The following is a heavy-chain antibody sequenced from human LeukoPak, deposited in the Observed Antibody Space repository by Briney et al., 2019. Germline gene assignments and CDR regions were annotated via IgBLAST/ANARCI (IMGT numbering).Heavy chain of an antibody. D-gene: IGHD3-22*01. CDR3: ARDGHYYDTSAPTFGNWFDP. Sequence: SETLSLTCTVSGGSISSSSYYWNWIRQPDGKGLEWIGRIYTSGSTNYNPSLKSRVTMSVDTSKNQFSLKLSSVTAADTAVYYCARDGHYYDTSAPTFGNWFDPWGQGTLVTVSS. J-gene: IGHJ5*02. CDR1: GGSISSSSYY. CDR2: IYTSGST. V-gene: IGHV4-61*02.